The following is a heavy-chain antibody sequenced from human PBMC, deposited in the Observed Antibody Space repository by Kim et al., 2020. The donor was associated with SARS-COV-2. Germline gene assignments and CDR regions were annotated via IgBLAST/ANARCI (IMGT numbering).Heavy chain of an antibody. CDR1: GYTFTSYG. Sequence: ASVKVSCKASGYTFTSYGIRWVRQAPGQGLEWMGWISAYNGNTNYAQKLQGRVTMTTDTSTSTAYMELRSLRSDDTAVYYCARALKYYDSSGYYLADGFDYWGQGTLVTVSS. J-gene: IGHJ4*02. V-gene: IGHV1-18*01. D-gene: IGHD3-22*01. CDR2: ISAYNGNT. CDR3: ARALKYYDSSGYYLADGFDY.